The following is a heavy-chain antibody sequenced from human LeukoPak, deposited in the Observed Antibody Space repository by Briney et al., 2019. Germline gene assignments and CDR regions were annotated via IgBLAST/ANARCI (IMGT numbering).Heavy chain of an antibody. J-gene: IGHJ4*02. D-gene: IGHD3-9*01. CDR1: GYTFTSYD. V-gene: IGHV1-8*03. Sequence: ASVKVSCKASGYTFTSYDINWVRQATGQGLEWMGWMNPNSGNTGYAQKFQGRVTITRNTSISTAYMELSSLRSEDTAVYYCARTYYDILTGYYTYYFDYWGQGTLVTVSS. CDR2: MNPNSGNT. CDR3: ARTYYDILTGYYTYYFDY.